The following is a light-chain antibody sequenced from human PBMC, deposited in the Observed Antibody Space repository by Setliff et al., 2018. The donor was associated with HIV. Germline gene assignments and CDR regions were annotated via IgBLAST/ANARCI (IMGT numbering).Light chain of an antibody. CDR3: SSFTSSGTYV. Sequence: QSALAQPASVSGSPGQSITISCTGGSSDVGGYNYVSWYQQHPGKAPKLMIYEVINRPSGVSNRFSASKSGNTASLTISGLQAEDEADYYCSSFTSSGTYVFGTGTKVTVL. J-gene: IGLJ1*01. CDR2: EVI. CDR1: SSDVGGYNY. V-gene: IGLV2-14*01.